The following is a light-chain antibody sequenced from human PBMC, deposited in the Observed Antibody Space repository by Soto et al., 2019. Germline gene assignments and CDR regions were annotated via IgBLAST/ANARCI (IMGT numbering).Light chain of an antibody. CDR2: DAS. J-gene: IGKJ5*01. V-gene: IGKV3-11*01. CDR1: PRVGNF. CDR3: QQRSNWPPSIT. Sequence: EVVLAQSPATLSLSPGERATLSCRASPRVGNFLAWYQQKPGQAPTLLIYDASNRATGIPARFSGSGSGTDFTLTISSLQPEDFAVYYCQQRSNWPPSITFGQGTRLEIK.